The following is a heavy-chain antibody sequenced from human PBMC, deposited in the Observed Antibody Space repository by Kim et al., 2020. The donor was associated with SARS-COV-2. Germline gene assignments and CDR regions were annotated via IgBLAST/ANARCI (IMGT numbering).Heavy chain of an antibody. CDR1: GFTFDDYA. J-gene: IGHJ4*02. V-gene: IGHV3-9*01. Sequence: GGSLRLSCAASGFTFDDYAMHWVRQAPGKGLEWVSGISWNSGSIGYADSVKGRFTISRDNAKNSLYLQMNSLRAEDTALYYCAKEGGGYSGSWYSGGHFDYWGQGTLVTVSS. CDR3: AKEGGGYSGSWYSGGHFDY. CDR2: ISWNSGSI. D-gene: IGHD6-13*01.